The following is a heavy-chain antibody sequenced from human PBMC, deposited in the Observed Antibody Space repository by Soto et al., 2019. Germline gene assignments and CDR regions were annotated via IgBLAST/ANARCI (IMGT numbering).Heavy chain of an antibody. D-gene: IGHD3-3*02. CDR2: VIPVLGQA. CDR1: GGTFSSYV. J-gene: IGHJ3*02. V-gene: IGHV1-69*01. CDR3: ARDTETLGPRANDALDI. Sequence: QVHLVQSGAEVKKPGSSVKVSCKASGGTFSSYVISWLRQAPGQGLEWMGGVIPVLGQAYYAQNFQGRVTITADESTRTAYMELTGLTSEDTAVYYCARDTETLGPRANDALDIWGQGTMVTVSS.